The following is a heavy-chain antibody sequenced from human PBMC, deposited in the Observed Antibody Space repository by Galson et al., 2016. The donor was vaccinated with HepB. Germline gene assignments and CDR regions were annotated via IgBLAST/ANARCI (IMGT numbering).Heavy chain of an antibody. D-gene: IGHD3-9*01. CDR3: ARDILTGYSDY. CDR1: GFSVSTYY. J-gene: IGHJ4*02. Sequence: SLRLSCAASGFSVSTYYVSWVRQAPGKGLAWVSVLYSGGFTHYADFVKGRFTISRDNSKNTVYLQMTSLRVEDTAVYYCARDILTGYSDYWGQGTLVTVPS. V-gene: IGHV3-53*01. CDR2: LYSGGFT.